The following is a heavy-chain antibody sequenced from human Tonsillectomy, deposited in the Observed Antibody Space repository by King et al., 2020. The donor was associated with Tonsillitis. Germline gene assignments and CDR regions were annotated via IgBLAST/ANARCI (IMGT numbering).Heavy chain of an antibody. D-gene: IGHD3-22*01. CDR2: IIPILGIA. V-gene: IGHV1-69*09. CDR3: ARDSRDYYDSSGYYYGDWFDP. CDR1: GGTFSSYA. Sequence: HVQLVESGAEVKKPGSSVKVSCKASGGTFSSYAISWVRQAPGQGLEWMGRIIPILGIANYAQKFQGRVTITADKSTSTAYMELSSLRSEDTAVYYCARDSRDYYDSSGYYYGDWFDPWGQGTLVTVSS. J-gene: IGHJ5*02.